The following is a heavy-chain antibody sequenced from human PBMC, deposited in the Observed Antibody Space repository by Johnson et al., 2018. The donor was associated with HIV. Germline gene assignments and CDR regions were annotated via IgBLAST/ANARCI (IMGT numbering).Heavy chain of an antibody. CDR2: IGSAGDT. V-gene: IGHV3-13*01. CDR3: ARVAAGSSAYYRDAFDM. Sequence: VQLVESGGGLVQPGGSLRLSCAASGFTFSNYDMHWVRQVTGKGLEWVSAIGSAGDTHYADSVKGRFTISRENAENSLYLQMDTLRAGDTAVYFCARVAAGSSAYYRDAFDMWGQGTLVTVSS. D-gene: IGHD3-22*01. J-gene: IGHJ3*02. CDR1: GFTFSNYD.